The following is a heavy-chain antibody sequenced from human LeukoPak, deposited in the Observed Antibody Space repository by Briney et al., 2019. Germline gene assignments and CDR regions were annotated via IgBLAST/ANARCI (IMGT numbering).Heavy chain of an antibody. CDR2: IYFSGST. Sequence: SETLSLTCTVSGTSISGSNYYWAWIRQPAGNELEWIGRIYFSGSTNYNPSLKSRVTLSVHTSRNQFSLKLNSVTAADTAVYYCVRYDYGANFDLWGQGTLVTVSS. CDR3: VRYDYGANFDL. J-gene: IGHJ4*02. V-gene: IGHV4-61*02. D-gene: IGHD4/OR15-4a*01. CDR1: GTSISGSNYY.